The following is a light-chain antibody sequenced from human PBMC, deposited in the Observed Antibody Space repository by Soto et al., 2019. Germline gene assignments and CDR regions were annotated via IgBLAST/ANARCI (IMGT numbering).Light chain of an antibody. CDR2: DVS. Sequence: QSALTQPASVSGSPGQSITISCTGTSSDVGGYNYVSWYQQHPGKAPKLMIYDVSNRPSGVSNRFSRSKSGNTASLNISGLQAEDEADYYCSSYTSSSTVVFGGGTKVTVL. J-gene: IGLJ2*01. CDR1: SSDVGGYNY. CDR3: SSYTSSSTVV. V-gene: IGLV2-14*01.